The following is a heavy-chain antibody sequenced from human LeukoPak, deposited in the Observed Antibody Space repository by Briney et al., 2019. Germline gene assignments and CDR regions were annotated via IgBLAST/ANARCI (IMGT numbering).Heavy chain of an antibody. Sequence: GGSLRLSCAASGFTFSHYWMAWVRQAPGKGPEWVANVKRDESSKFYADSVKGRFTISRDNAKNSLYLQMNGLRVEDTALYYCVRDYDGDLDYWGQGTLVTVSS. V-gene: IGHV3-7*01. D-gene: IGHD4-23*01. J-gene: IGHJ4*02. CDR1: GFTFSHYW. CDR2: VKRDESSK. CDR3: VRDYDGDLDY.